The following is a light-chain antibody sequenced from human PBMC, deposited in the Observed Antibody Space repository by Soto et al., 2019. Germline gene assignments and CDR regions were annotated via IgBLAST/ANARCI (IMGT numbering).Light chain of an antibody. J-gene: IGKJ4*01. CDR1: QSVSIS. CDR3: QQYNTWPLT. V-gene: IGKV3-15*01. CDR2: GAS. Sequence: EIVMTQSPATLSVSPGERVTLSCGASQSVSISLAWYQQKPGQAPRLLIYGASTRATGIPARFSGSGSGTEFTLTISSLQSEDFAVYYCQQYNTWPLTFGGGTKVEIK.